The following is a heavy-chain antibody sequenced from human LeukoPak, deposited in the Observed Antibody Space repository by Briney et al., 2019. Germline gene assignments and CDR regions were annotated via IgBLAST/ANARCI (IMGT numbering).Heavy chain of an antibody. CDR1: GFTFSSYG. V-gene: IGHV3-33*01. J-gene: IGHJ4*02. Sequence: PGRSLRLSCAASGFTFSSYGMHWVRQAPGKGLEWVAVIWYDGSNKYYADSVKGRFTISRDNSKNTLYLQMNSLRAEDTAVYYCAREMRVFGELFTSFFDYSGQGTLVTVSS. CDR3: AREMRVFGELFTSFFDY. D-gene: IGHD3-10*02. CDR2: IWYDGSNK.